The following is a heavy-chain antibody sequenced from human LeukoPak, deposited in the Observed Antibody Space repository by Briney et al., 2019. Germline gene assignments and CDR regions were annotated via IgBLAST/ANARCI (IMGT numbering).Heavy chain of an antibody. Sequence: SETLSLTCTVSGYFISSGYYWGWIRQPPGKGLQWIGSIHHSGSTYYNPSLKSRVTISVDTSKNQFSLKLSSVTAADTAVYYCARDNSRDLLGAFDIWGQGTMVTVSS. V-gene: IGHV4-38-2*02. CDR3: ARDNSRDLLGAFDI. CDR2: IHHSGST. D-gene: IGHD2/OR15-2a*01. J-gene: IGHJ3*02. CDR1: GYFISSGYY.